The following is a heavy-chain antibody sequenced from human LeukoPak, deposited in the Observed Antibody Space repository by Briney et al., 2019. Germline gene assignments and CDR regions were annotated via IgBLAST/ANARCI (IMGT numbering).Heavy chain of an antibody. V-gene: IGHV1-8*02. CDR1: GYTFTSYY. CDR3: ARGGKRDGYNKIPDY. J-gene: IGHJ4*02. D-gene: IGHD5-24*01. Sequence: ASVKGSCKASGYTFTSYYMHWVRQAPGQGLEWMGWMNPNSGNTGYAQKFQGRVTMTKNTSISTAYMELSSLRSEDTAVYYCARGGKRDGYNKIPDYWGQGTLVTVSS. CDR2: MNPNSGNT.